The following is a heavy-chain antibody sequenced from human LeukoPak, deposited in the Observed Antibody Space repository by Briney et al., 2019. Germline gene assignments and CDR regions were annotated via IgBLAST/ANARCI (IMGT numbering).Heavy chain of an antibody. CDR2: IYYSGST. V-gene: IGHV4-59*01. CDR1: GGSISSYY. CDR3: ARDSPRRYDSGGYYYNWFDP. Sequence: SETLSLTCTVSGGSISSYYWSWIRQPPGKGLEWIGYIYYSGSTNYNPSLKSRVTISVDTSKNQFSLKLSSVTAADTAVYYCARDSPRRYDSGGYYYNWFDPWGQGTLVTVSS. J-gene: IGHJ5*02. D-gene: IGHD3-22*01.